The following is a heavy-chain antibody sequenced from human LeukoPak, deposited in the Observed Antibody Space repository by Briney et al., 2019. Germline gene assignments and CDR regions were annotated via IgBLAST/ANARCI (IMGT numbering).Heavy chain of an antibody. V-gene: IGHV3-33*01. CDR3: ARDGTDYDFWSGYPYFDY. CDR2: IWYDGSNK. J-gene: IGHJ4*02. Sequence: GGSLRLSCAASGFTFSSYGMHWVRQAPGKGLEWVAVIWYDGSNKYYADSVKGRFTISRDNSKNTLYLQMNSLRAEDTAVYYCARDGTDYDFWSGYPYFDYWGQGTLVTVSS. CDR1: GFTFSSYG. D-gene: IGHD3-3*01.